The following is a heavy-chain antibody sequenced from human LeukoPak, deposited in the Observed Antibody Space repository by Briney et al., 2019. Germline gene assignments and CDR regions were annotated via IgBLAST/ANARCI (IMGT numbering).Heavy chain of an antibody. CDR2: FDPEDGET. CDR1: GYTLTELS. D-gene: IGHD1-26*01. Sequence: GASVKVSCKVSGYTLTELSMHWVRQAPGKGLEWMGGFDPEDGETIYAQKFQGRVTMTEDTSTDTAYMELSSLRSEDTAVYYCATVFYGSGSYQFDYWGQGTLVTVSS. J-gene: IGHJ4*02. V-gene: IGHV1-24*01. CDR3: ATVFYGSGSYQFDY.